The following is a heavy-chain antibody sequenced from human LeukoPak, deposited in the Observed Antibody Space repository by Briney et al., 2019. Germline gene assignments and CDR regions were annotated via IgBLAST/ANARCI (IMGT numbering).Heavy chain of an antibody. CDR1: GYSISSGYY. D-gene: IGHD4-23*01. CDR2: IYHSGST. V-gene: IGHV4-38-2*02. CDR3: ARPIEEDYGGNPYAFDI. Sequence: PSETLSLTCTVSGYSISSGYYWGWIRQPPGKGLEWIGSIYHSGSTYYNPSLKSRVTISVDTSKNQFSLKLSSVTAADTAVYYCARPIEEDYGGNPYAFDIWGQGTMVTVSS. J-gene: IGHJ3*02.